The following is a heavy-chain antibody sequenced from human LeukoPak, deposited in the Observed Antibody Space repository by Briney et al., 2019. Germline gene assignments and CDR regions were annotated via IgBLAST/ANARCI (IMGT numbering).Heavy chain of an antibody. V-gene: IGHV4-34*01. D-gene: IGHD6-13*01. CDR2: INHSGST. CDR1: GGSFSGYY. J-gene: IGHJ4*02. Sequence: KPSETLSLTCAVYGGSFSGYYWSWIRQPPGKGLEWIGEINHSGSTNYNPSLKSRVTISVDTSKNQFSLKLSSVTAADTAVYYCASQAAAAGPVDYWGQGTLVTVSS. CDR3: ASQAAAAGPVDY.